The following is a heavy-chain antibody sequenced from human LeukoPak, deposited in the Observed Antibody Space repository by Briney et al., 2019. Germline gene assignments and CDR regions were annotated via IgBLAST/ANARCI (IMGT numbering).Heavy chain of an antibody. D-gene: IGHD3-10*01. CDR2: INTNTGNP. Sequence: ASVKVSCKASGYTFTSYAMNWVRQAPGRGLEWMGWINTNTGNPTYAQGFTGRFVFSLDTSVSTAYLQISSLKAEDTAVYYCARSAGHMVRPYFDYWGQGTLVTVSS. CDR1: GYTFTSYA. CDR3: ARSAGHMVRPYFDY. J-gene: IGHJ4*02. V-gene: IGHV7-4-1*02.